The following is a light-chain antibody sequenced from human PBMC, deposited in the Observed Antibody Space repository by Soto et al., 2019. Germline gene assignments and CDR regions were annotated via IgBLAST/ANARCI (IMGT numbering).Light chain of an antibody. J-gene: IGKJ5*01. Sequence: QVTLNQSSLSPSVGDRVTITCRASQGIGSYLAWYQQKPGEAXKLXIFAASTLQSGVPSRFSGSVSGTDFTLTTSCLLTEDFANSYCQAISSSPPIRFGDGTRL. V-gene: IGKV1-9*01. CDR2: AAS. CDR3: QAISSSPPIR. CDR1: QGIGSY.